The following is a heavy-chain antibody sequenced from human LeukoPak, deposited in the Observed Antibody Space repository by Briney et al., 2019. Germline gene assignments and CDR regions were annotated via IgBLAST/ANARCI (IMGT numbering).Heavy chain of an antibody. CDR1: GGXISSSSYY. CDR3: ARRPRGDYKAWFDP. D-gene: IGHD5-24*01. J-gene: IGHJ5*02. CDR2: IYYSGST. V-gene: IGHV4-39*01. Sequence: SETLSLTCTVSGGXISSSSYYWGWIRQPPGKGLESIGSIYYSGSTYYNPSLKSRVTISVDTSKNQFSLKVRSVTAADTAVYYCARRPRGDYKAWFDPWGQGTLVTVSS.